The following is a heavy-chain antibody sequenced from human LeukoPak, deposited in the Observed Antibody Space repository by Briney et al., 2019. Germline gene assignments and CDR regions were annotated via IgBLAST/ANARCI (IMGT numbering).Heavy chain of an antibody. V-gene: IGHV3-73*01. CDR3: YRDGYNPF. Sequence: GESLRLSCAASGFTFSGSAMHWVRQASGKGLEWVGRIRSKANSYATAYAASVKGRFTISRDDSKNTAYLQMNSLKTEDTAVYYCYRDGYNPFWGQGTLVTVSS. CDR2: IRSKANSYAT. D-gene: IGHD5-24*01. CDR1: GFTFSGSA. J-gene: IGHJ4*02.